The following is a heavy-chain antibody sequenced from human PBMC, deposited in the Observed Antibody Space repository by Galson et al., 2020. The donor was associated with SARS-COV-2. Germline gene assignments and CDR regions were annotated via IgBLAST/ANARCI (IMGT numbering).Heavy chain of an antibody. V-gene: IGHV1-24*01. Sequence: ASVKVSCKASGFTFTTYGISWVRQAPGKGLEWMGGFDPEDGETIYAQKFQGRVTMTEDTSTDTAYMELSSLRSEDTAVYYCATGPPIVGASWLDPWGQGTLVTVSS. CDR2: FDPEDGET. CDR3: ATGPPIVGASWLDP. D-gene: IGHD1-26*01. CDR1: GFTFTTYG. J-gene: IGHJ5*02.